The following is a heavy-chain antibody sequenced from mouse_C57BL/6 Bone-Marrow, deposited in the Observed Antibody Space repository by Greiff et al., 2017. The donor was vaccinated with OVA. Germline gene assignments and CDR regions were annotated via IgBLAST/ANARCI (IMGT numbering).Heavy chain of an antibody. J-gene: IGHJ2*01. D-gene: IGHD1-1*01. V-gene: IGHV1-69*01. Sequence: QVQLQQPGAELVMPGASVKLSCKASGYTFTSYWMPWVKQRPGQGLEWIGEIDPSDSYTNYHQKFKGKTTLTVDKSYSTAYMQLSSLTSEDSAVYYCARIGMGYYCYSYYFDYWGQGTTLTVSS. CDR2: IDPSDSYT. CDR3: ARIGMGYYCYSYYFDY. CDR1: GYTFTSYW.